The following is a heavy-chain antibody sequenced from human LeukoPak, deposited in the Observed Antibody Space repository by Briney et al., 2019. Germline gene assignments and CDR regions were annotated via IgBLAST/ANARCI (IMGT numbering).Heavy chain of an antibody. Sequence: PSETLSLTCTVSGGSISSSSYYWGWIRQPPGKGLEWIGSIYYSGSTYYNPSLKSRVTMSVDTSKNQFSLKLSSVTAADTAVYYCAREYRQQLPTYNWFDPWGQGTLVTVSS. CDR1: GGSISSSSYY. CDR2: IYYSGST. J-gene: IGHJ5*02. D-gene: IGHD6-13*01. CDR3: AREYRQQLPTYNWFDP. V-gene: IGHV4-39*07.